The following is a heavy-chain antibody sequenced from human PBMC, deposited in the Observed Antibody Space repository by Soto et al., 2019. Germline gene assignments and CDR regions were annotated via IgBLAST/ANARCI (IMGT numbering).Heavy chain of an antibody. J-gene: IGHJ5*02. CDR3: AREGDCSGGSCYPIWFDP. CDR1: GGTFSSYA. V-gene: IGHV1-69*01. D-gene: IGHD2-15*01. CDR2: IIPIFGTA. Sequence: QVQLVQSGAEVKKPGSSVKVSCKASGGTFSSYAISWVRQAPGQGLEWMGGIIPIFGTANYAQKFQGRVTITADEYTSTAYMELSSLRSEDTAVYYCAREGDCSGGSCYPIWFDPWGQGTLVTVSS.